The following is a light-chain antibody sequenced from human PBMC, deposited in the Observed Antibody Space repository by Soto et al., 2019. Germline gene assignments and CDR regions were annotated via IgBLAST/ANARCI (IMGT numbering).Light chain of an antibody. Sequence: DLQTTQSPSCLTASVGDRVTITCRASQSISSYLNWYQEKPGKAPKLLIYAASSLQSGVPSRFSGSGSGTDFTLTISSLQPEDFATYYCQQSYSTPITSGQGTRPEI. V-gene: IGKV1-39*01. CDR2: AAS. J-gene: IGKJ5*01. CDR1: QSISSY. CDR3: QQSYSTPIT.